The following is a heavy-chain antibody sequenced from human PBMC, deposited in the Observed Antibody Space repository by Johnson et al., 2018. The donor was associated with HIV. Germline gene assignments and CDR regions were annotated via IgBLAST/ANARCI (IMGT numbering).Heavy chain of an antibody. CDR3: AKDTGAYYYDSSGYWDAFDI. D-gene: IGHD3-22*01. Sequence: VQLVESGGGVVQPGGSLRLSCAASGFTFSSYVMSWVRQAPGKGLEWVSSISASGGSTYYADSVKGRFTISRDNSKNSLYLQMNSLRAEDTALYYCAKDTGAYYYDSSGYWDAFDIWGQGTMVTVSS. V-gene: IGHV3-23*04. CDR1: GFTFSSYV. J-gene: IGHJ3*02. CDR2: ISASGGST.